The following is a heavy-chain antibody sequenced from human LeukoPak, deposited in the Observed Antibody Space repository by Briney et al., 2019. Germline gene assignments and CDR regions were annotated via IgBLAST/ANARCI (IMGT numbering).Heavy chain of an antibody. V-gene: IGHV4-34*01. CDR3: ARVSLTGDLEDSFDY. CDR2: INHSGST. Sequence: SETLSLTCAVYGGSFSGYYWSWIRQPPGKGLEWIGEINHSGSTNYNPSLKSRVTISVDTSKNQFSLKLSSVTAADTAVYYCARVSLTGDLEDSFDYWGQGTLVTVSS. CDR1: GGSFSGYY. D-gene: IGHD7-27*01. J-gene: IGHJ4*02.